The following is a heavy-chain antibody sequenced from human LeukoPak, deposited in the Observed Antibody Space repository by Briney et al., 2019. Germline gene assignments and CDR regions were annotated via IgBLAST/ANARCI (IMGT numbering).Heavy chain of an antibody. D-gene: IGHD6-19*01. V-gene: IGHV3-20*04. CDR2: INWKGGST. CDR3: ARDHPNIAVAGTLDY. CDR1: GFTFDDYG. J-gene: IGHJ4*02. Sequence: PGGSLRLSCAASGFTFDDYGMSWVRQAPGKGLEWVSGINWKGGSTGYADSVKGRFTISRDNAKNSLYLQMNSLRAEDMALYYCARDHPNIAVAGTLDYWGQGTLVTVSS.